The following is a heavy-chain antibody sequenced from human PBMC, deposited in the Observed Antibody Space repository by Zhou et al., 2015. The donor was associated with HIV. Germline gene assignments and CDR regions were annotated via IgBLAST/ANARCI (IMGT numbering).Heavy chain of an antibody. Sequence: LMQSGTEVTKPGSSVKVSCKASGGTFSSYAISWVRQAPGQGLEWMGGIIPIFGTANYAQKFQGRVTITADESTSTAYMELSSLRSEDTAVYYCARDLLIVPGGENYYYGMDVWGQGTTVTVSS. V-gene: IGHV1-69*01. J-gene: IGHJ6*02. CDR2: IIPIFGTA. D-gene: IGHD2-8*01. CDR1: GGTFSSYA. CDR3: ARDLLIVPGGENYYYGMDV.